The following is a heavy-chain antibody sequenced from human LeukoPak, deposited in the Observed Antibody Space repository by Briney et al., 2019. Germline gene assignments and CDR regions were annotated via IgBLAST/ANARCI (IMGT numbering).Heavy chain of an antibody. CDR2: IIPIFGTA. J-gene: IGHJ4*02. Sequence: SVKVSCKASGGTFSSYAISWVRQAPGQGLKWMGGIIPIFGTANYAQKFQGRVTMTTDESTSTAYIELSSVRSDDTAVYCCAGGENNFNFDYWGQGTLVTVSS. CDR1: GGTFSSYA. D-gene: IGHD3-16*01. V-gene: IGHV1-69*05. CDR3: AGGENNFNFDY.